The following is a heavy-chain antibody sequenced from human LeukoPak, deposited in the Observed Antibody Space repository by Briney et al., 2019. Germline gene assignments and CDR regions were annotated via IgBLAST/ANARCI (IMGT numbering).Heavy chain of an antibody. Sequence: GESLKISCKGSGYSFTSYWIGWVRQMPGKGLEWMGIIYPGDPDTRYSPSFQGQVTISADKSISAAYLQWSSLKASDTAMYYCARGRFGGVVSRTTVVTGFVYWGQGTLVTVSS. J-gene: IGHJ4*02. CDR3: ARGRFGGVVSRTTVVTGFVY. CDR2: IYPGDPDT. D-gene: IGHD4-23*01. CDR1: GYSFTSYW. V-gene: IGHV5-51*01.